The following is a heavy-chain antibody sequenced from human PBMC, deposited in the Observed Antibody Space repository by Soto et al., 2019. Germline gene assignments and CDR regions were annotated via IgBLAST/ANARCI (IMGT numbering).Heavy chain of an antibody. V-gene: IGHV3-30*18. J-gene: IGHJ4*03. Sequence: SGGSLRLSCEGSGFTFRRYAMHWVRQAPGKGLDWVAVISADGGLEFYADSVKGRFAISRDNDKNTLYLQMNSLRAEDAAIDYCAKKREQVPSAPRASDIWGQETLVTVSS. CDR2: ISADGGLE. CDR3: AKKREQVPSAPRASDI. CDR1: GFTFRRYA. D-gene: IGHD1-1*01.